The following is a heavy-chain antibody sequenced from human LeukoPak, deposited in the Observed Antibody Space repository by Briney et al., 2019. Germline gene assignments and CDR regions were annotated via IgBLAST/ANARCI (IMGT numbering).Heavy chain of an antibody. V-gene: IGHV4-59*12. Sequence: SETLSLTCSVSDGSINSYYWNWIRQHPGKGLEWIGYIYYSGSTYCTPSLKSRVTMSIDTSKNQFSLKLTSVTAADTAVYYCARVTTVAVFDYWGQGILVTVSS. J-gene: IGHJ4*02. D-gene: IGHD4-23*01. CDR2: IYYSGST. CDR1: DGSINSYY. CDR3: ARVTTVAVFDY.